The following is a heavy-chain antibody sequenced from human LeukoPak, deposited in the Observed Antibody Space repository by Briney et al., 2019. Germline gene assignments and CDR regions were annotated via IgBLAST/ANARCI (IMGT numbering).Heavy chain of an antibody. Sequence: GGSLRLSCAASGFTFSSYSMNWVRQAPGKGLEWVSSISSSSSYIYYADSVKGRFTISRDNAKNSLYLQMNSLRVEDTAVYYCARDHSAGLFFFEYWGQGVLVSVPS. D-gene: IGHD2-15*01. CDR3: ARDHSAGLFFFEY. V-gene: IGHV3-21*01. CDR2: ISSSSSYI. CDR1: GFTFSSYS. J-gene: IGHJ4*02.